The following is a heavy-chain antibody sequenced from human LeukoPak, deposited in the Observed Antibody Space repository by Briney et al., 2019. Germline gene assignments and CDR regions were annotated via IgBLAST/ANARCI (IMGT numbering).Heavy chain of an antibody. V-gene: IGHV4-59*01. D-gene: IGHD3-22*01. CDR2: IYYSGTT. CDR3: ARGDYHSSGYYYNFDD. J-gene: IGHJ4*02. Sequence: PSETLSLTCTVSGGSISSYYWSWIRQPPGKGLEWIGYIYYSGTTNYNPSLKSRVTILVDRSKNQFSLKLTSVTAADTAVYYCARGDYHSSGYYYNFDDWGQGTLVTVSS. CDR1: GGSISSYY.